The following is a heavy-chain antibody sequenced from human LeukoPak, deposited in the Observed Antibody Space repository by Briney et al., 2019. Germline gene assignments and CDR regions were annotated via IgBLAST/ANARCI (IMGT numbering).Heavy chain of an antibody. J-gene: IGHJ2*01. CDR3: ARDSWELLLGGATSYFDL. V-gene: IGHV4-34*01. Sequence: SETLSLTCAVYGGSFSGYYWSWIRQPPGKGLEWIGEINHSGSTNYNPSLKSRVTISVDTSKNQFSLKLKSVTAADTAVYYCARDSWELLLGGATSYFDLWGRGTLVTVSS. CDR1: GGSFSGYY. D-gene: IGHD1-26*01. CDR2: INHSGST.